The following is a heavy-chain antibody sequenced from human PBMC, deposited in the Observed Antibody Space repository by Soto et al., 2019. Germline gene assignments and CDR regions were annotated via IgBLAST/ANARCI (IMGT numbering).Heavy chain of an antibody. CDR1: VFTFDDYA. Sequence: PWWSLRLSCSASVFTFDDYAMHWVRQAPGKGLEWVSGISWNSGSIGYADSVKGRFTISRDNAKNSLYLQMNSLRAEDTALYYCAKSRGYYSPYYYGMDVWGQGTTVTVSS. D-gene: IGHD3-3*01. J-gene: IGHJ6*02. CDR3: AKSRGYYSPYYYGMDV. V-gene: IGHV3-9*01. CDR2: ISWNSGSI.